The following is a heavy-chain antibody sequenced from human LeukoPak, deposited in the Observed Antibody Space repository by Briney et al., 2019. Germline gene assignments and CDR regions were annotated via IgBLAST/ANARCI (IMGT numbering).Heavy chain of an antibody. Sequence: ASVKVSCKASGYTFTGYYMHWVRQAPGQGLEWMGWINPNSGGTNYAQKFQGRVTMTRDTSISTAYMGLSRLRSDDTAVYYCARDGASYGSGSYYYYYGMDVWGQGTTVTVSS. CDR1: GYTFTGYY. CDR3: ARDGASYGSGSYYYYYGMDV. V-gene: IGHV1-2*02. J-gene: IGHJ6*02. D-gene: IGHD3-10*01. CDR2: INPNSGGT.